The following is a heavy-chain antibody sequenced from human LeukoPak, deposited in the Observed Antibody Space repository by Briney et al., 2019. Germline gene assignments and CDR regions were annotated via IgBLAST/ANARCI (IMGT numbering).Heavy chain of an antibody. Sequence: PGGSLGLSCAASEFTFSEYYMTWIRQAPGKGLEWVSYISSSDRTMYYADSVKGRFTISRDNSKNTLYLQMNSLRAEDTAVYYCAKDRGGDYGPNYFDYWGQGTLVTVSS. CDR1: EFTFSEYY. V-gene: IGHV3-11*04. CDR2: ISSSDRTM. D-gene: IGHD4-17*01. CDR3: AKDRGGDYGPNYFDY. J-gene: IGHJ4*02.